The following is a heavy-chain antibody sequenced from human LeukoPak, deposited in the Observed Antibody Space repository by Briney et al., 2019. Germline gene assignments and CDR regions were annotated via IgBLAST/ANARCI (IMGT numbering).Heavy chain of an antibody. CDR3: ARGGTVVNLNY. CDR1: GGSISSSSYY. D-gene: IGHD4-23*01. V-gene: IGHV4-39*07. Sequence: SETLSLTCTVSGGSISSSSYYWGWIRQPPGKGLEWIGSIYYSGSTYYNPSLKSRVTISVDTFKNQFSLKLSSVTAADTAVYYCARGGTVVNLNYWGQGTLVTVSS. J-gene: IGHJ4*02. CDR2: IYYSGST.